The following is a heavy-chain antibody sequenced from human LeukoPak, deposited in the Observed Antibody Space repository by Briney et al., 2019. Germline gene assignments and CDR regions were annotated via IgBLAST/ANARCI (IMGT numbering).Heavy chain of an antibody. Sequence: SETLSLTCTVSGGSISSSSYYWGWIRQPPGKGLEWIGSIYYSGSTYYNPSLKSRVTISVDTSKNQFSLKLSSVTAADTAVYYCASGARIQLWLHSYYFDYWGQGTLVTVSS. V-gene: IGHV4-39*01. CDR3: ASGARIQLWLHSYYFDY. CDR1: GGSISSSSYY. CDR2: IYYSGST. J-gene: IGHJ4*02. D-gene: IGHD5-18*01.